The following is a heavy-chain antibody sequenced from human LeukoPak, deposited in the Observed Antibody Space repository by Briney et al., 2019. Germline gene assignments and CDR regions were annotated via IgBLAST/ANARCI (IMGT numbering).Heavy chain of an antibody. CDR3: ARESMELVRFDF. V-gene: IGHV3-74*01. J-gene: IGHJ4*02. Sequence: AGGSLRLSCAASGFTFSSYWMHWVRQAPGEGLVWVSNINSDVRRTSYADSVKGRCTISRDKAKNTLYLQINSLRAADTAVYYCARESMELVRFDFWGQGTLVTVSS. CDR2: INSDVRRT. D-gene: IGHD6-13*01. CDR1: GFTFSSYW.